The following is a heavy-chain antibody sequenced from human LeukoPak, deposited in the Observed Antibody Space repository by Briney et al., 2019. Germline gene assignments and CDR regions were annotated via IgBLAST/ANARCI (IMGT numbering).Heavy chain of an antibody. CDR1: GGSVSSGSYY. CDR2: IYYSGST. V-gene: IGHV4-61*01. J-gene: IGHJ4*02. CDR3: ARENSMVRGVITHYFDY. Sequence: SETLSLTCTVSGGSVSSGSYYWSWIRQPPGKGLEWIGYIYYSGSTNYNTSLKSGVTISVDTSKNQFSLKLSSVTAADTAVYYCARENSMVRGVITHYFDYWGQGTLVTVSS. D-gene: IGHD3-10*01.